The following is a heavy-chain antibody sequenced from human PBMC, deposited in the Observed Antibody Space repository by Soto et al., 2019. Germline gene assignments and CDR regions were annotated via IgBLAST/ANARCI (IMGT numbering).Heavy chain of an antibody. CDR3: ARHGYCRSTSCYAAVEAFEI. Sequence: GESLKISCKGSGYSFTSYWISWVRQMPGKGLEWMGRIDPSDSYTNYSPSFQGHVTISADKSISTAYLQWSSLKASDTAMYYCARHGYCRSTSCYAAVEAFEIWGQGTMVTVSS. V-gene: IGHV5-10-1*01. CDR2: IDPSDSYT. D-gene: IGHD2-2*01. J-gene: IGHJ3*02. CDR1: GYSFTSYW.